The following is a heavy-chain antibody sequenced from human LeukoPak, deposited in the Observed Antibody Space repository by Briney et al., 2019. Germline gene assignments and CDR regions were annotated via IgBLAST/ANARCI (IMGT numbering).Heavy chain of an antibody. CDR3: AKDEMRYFDWLLQAFDY. Sequence: PGGSLRLSCATSGFTFRNYGMHWVRRAPGKGLEWVAVIWYDGSKKYYGESVKDRFTISKDNSKNTVYLQMNSLRAEDTAVYYCAKDEMRYFDWLLQAFDYWGQGTLVTVSS. J-gene: IGHJ4*02. CDR2: IWYDGSKK. D-gene: IGHD3-9*01. V-gene: IGHV3-33*06. CDR1: GFTFRNYG.